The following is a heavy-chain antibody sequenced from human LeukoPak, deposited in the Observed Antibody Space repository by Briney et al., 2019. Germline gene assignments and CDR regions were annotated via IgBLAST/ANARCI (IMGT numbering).Heavy chain of an antibody. J-gene: IGHJ4*02. Sequence: PGGSLRLSCAASGFTFSGSAMHWVRQASGKGLEWVGRIRSKANSYATAYAASVKGRFTISRDDSKNTAYPQMNSLKTEDTAVYYCTRHNVDRPYWGQGTLVTVSS. CDR3: TRHNVDRPY. V-gene: IGHV3-73*01. D-gene: IGHD3-22*01. CDR1: GFTFSGSA. CDR2: IRSKANSYAT.